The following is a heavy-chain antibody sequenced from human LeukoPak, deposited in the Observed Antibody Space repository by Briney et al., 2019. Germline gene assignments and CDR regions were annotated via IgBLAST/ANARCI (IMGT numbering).Heavy chain of an antibody. CDR3: ASLGLRWYPSTGADY. J-gene: IGHJ4*02. Sequence: SETLSLTCAVYGGSFSGYYWSWIRQPPGKGLEWIGEINHSGSTNYNPSLKSRVTISVDTSKNQFSLKLSSVTAADTAVYYCASLGLRWYPSTGADYWGQGTLVTVSS. V-gene: IGHV4-34*01. CDR1: GGSFSGYY. D-gene: IGHD4-23*01. CDR2: INHSGST.